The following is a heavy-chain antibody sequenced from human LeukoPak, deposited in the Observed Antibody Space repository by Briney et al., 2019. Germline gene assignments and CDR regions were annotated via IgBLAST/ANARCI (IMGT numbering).Heavy chain of an antibody. CDR1: RFTFSSYA. CDR3: AGRPNCAAFGC. J-gene: IGHJ4*02. Sequence: GGSLRLSCAASRFTFSSYAMSWVGQAPGKGLEWVSAISGSGGSTYYADSVKGRFTISRDNSKNTLYLQMNSLRAEDTAVYYCAGRPNCAAFGCWGQGTLVTVSS. D-gene: IGHD1-1*01. V-gene: IGHV3-23*01. CDR2: ISGSGGST.